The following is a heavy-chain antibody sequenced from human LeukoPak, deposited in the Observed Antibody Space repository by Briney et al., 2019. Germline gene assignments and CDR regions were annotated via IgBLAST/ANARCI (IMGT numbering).Heavy chain of an antibody. J-gene: IGHJ4*02. CDR3: ASGILTGGDY. V-gene: IGHV4-34*01. CDR1: GGSFSGYY. CDR2: INHSGST. D-gene: IGHD3-9*01. Sequence: SETLSLTCAVYGGSFSGYYWSWIRQPPGKGLEWIGAINHSGSTNYNPSLKSRVTISVDTSKNQFSLKLSSVTAADTAAYYCASGILTGGDYWGQGTLVTVSS.